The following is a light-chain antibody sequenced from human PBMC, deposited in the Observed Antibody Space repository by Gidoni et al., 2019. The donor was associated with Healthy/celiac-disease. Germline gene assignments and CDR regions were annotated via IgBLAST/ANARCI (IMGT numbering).Light chain of an antibody. V-gene: IGKV1-5*03. CDR2: KAS. J-gene: IGKJ2*01. CDR3: QQYTSYSAT. CDR1: QSISSW. Sequence: DIQMTQSPSTLSASVGDRVTITGRASQSISSWLAWYQQKPGKAPKLLIYKASSLESGVPSRFSGSGSGTEFTLTISSLQPDDFATYYCQQYTSYSATFXXXTKLEIK.